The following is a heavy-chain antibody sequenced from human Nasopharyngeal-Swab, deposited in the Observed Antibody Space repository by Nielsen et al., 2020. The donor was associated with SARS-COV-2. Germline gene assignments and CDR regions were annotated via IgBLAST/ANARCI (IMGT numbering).Heavy chain of an antibody. Sequence: GESLKISCAASGFTLSTYWMHWVRQAPGKGLVWVSRINRDGSSTSYADSAKGRFTISRENAKNTLYLQMNSLRVEDTAVYYCARETAVAGDYYCDYWGQGTLVAVSS. D-gene: IGHD6-19*01. CDR1: GFTLSTYW. CDR3: ARETAVAGDYYCDY. J-gene: IGHJ4*02. V-gene: IGHV3-74*01. CDR2: INRDGSST.